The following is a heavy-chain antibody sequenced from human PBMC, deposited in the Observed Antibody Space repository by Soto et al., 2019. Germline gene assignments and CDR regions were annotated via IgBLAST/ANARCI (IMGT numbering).Heavy chain of an antibody. CDR2: IWYDGSNK. CDR1: GFTFSSYG. D-gene: IGHD3-22*01. Sequence: QVQLVESGGGVVQPGRSLRLSCAASGFTFSSYGMHWVRQAPGKGLEWVAVIWYDGSNKYYADSVKGRFSISRDNSKNTLYLQMNSLKAEDTAVYYCARDVIDNSGYYDFGYWCQGTLVTVSS. CDR3: ARDVIDNSGYYDFGY. J-gene: IGHJ4*02. V-gene: IGHV3-33*01.